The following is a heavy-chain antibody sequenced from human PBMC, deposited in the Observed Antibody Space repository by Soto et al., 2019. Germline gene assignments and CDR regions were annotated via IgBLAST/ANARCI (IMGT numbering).Heavy chain of an antibody. Sequence: EVQLVESGGGLVQPGGSLRLSCAASAASGFTFSNYAMSWVRQAPGKGLQWVSGLSGTGSSTYYADSVYGRFIISRDNSINTLYLQMNSLRDEDTAVYYCAKEAEMSVGYGMDVWGQGTTVTVSS. CDR1: GFTFSNYA. J-gene: IGHJ6*02. CDR3: AKEAEMSVGYGMDV. D-gene: IGHD3-10*01. CDR2: LSGTGSST. V-gene: IGHV3-23*04.